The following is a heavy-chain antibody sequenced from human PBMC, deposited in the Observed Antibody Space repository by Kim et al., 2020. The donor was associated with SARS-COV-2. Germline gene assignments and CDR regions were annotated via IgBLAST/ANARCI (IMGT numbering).Heavy chain of an antibody. CDR1: GYSFTSYW. D-gene: IGHD3-10*01. CDR3: ARIPPMIRKTFYFES. CDR2: IFPGDSDT. V-gene: IGHV5-51*01. J-gene: IGHJ4*02. Sequence: GESLKISCKASGYSFTSYWIGWVRHMPGKGLEWMGIIFPGDSDTRYSPSFQGQVTISADKSISTAYLQWSSLEASDTAMYYCARIPPMIRKTFYFESWGQGTLVTVSS.